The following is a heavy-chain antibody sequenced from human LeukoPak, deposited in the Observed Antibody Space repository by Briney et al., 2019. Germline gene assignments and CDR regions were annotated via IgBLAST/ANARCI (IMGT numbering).Heavy chain of an antibody. Sequence: PGGSLRLSCAASGFTFSTYEMNWVRQAPGKGLEWVSVIYSGGSTYYADSVKGRFTISRDNSRNTLYLQMNSLRAEDTAVYYCARTLYDFPVNYYGMDVWGQGTTVTVSS. D-gene: IGHD3-3*01. CDR3: ARTLYDFPVNYYGMDV. J-gene: IGHJ6*02. V-gene: IGHV3-66*01. CDR1: GFTFSTYE. CDR2: IYSGGST.